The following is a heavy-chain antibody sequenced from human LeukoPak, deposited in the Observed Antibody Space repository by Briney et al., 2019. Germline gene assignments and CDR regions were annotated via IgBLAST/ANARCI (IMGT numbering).Heavy chain of an antibody. CDR3: ARRGGYYGSGTPYYFDH. CDR1: GGSISSGGYS. V-gene: IGHV4-30-2*01. Sequence: PSETLSLTCAVPGGSISSGGYSWSWIRQPTGKGLEWTGYIYHSGRTYYNPSLKSRVTISVDRSKNQFSLKLSSVTAADTAVYCCARRGGYYGSGTPYYFDHWGQGTLVTVSS. D-gene: IGHD3-10*01. CDR2: IYHSGRT. J-gene: IGHJ4*02.